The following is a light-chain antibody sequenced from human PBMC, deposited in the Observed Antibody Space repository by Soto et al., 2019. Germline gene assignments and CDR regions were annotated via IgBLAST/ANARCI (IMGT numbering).Light chain of an antibody. V-gene: IGLV2-11*01. CDR1: SSDVGGYNY. CDR3: CSYAGSYTLV. Sequence: QSALTQPRSVSGSPGQSVTISCTGTSSDVGGYNYVSWYQQHPGKAPKLMIYDVNKRPSGVPDRFSGSKSGNTASLTISGLQAEDEADYYCCSYAGSYTLVFGTGNKV. CDR2: DVN. J-gene: IGLJ1*01.